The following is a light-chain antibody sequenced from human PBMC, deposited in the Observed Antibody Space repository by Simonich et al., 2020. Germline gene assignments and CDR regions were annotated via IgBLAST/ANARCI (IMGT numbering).Light chain of an antibody. CDR2: GES. CDR3: QQYNNWPLT. Sequence: EIVMTQSPAPLSVSPGERATLSCRASQSVSSNLAWYQQKPGQAPRLLIYGESTRATGIPARFSGSGSGTEFTLTISSMQSEDFAVYYCQQYNNWPLTFGGGTKVEIK. V-gene: IGKV3-15*01. CDR1: QSVSSN. J-gene: IGKJ4*01.